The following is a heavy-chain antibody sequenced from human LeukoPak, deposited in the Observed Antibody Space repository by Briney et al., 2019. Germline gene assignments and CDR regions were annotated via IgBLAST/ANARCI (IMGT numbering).Heavy chain of an antibody. CDR2: IYPSDSDT. V-gene: IGHV5-51*01. D-gene: IGHD2/OR15-2a*01. J-gene: IGHJ4*02. CDR3: GRPRPITIDEELSMGYSDY. CDR1: GYSFTSQW. Sequence: GASLKISCKGSGYSFTSQWIGWVRQMPGKGLEWMGIIYPSDSDTRYSPSFEGQVSISADKSISTAYLQWSSLKASDSAIYYCGRPRPITIDEELSMGYSDYWGQGTQVTVSS.